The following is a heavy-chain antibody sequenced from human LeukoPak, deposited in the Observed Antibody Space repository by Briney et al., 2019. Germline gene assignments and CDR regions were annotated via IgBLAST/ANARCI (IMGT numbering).Heavy chain of an antibody. CDR3: AKVPAGNKVEY. V-gene: IGHV3-23*01. D-gene: IGHD6-19*01. CDR2: ISISGGST. Sequence: PGGSLRLSCAASGVTFTNYAMTWVRQAPGKGLEWVSGISISGGSTDYADSVKGRFTISRDNSKNTLYLQMNSLRAEDTAVYYCAKVPAGNKVEYWGQGTLDTVSS. CDR1: GVTFTNYA. J-gene: IGHJ4*02.